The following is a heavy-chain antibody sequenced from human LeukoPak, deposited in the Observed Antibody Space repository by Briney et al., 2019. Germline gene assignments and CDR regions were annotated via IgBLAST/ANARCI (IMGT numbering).Heavy chain of an antibody. CDR3: AGSLGYCTSNVCYLKY. D-gene: IGHD2-8*01. CDR1: GYSETFYG. CDR2: ISAQHGQT. V-gene: IGHV1-18*01. Sequence: ASVKLSCKTSGYSETFYGITWVRQVAGQGLEWMGWISAQHGQTEYAPNSQDRVTMTTDTYTNTAYMELRSLRSDDTAVYYCAGSLGYCTSNVCYLKYWGQGTLVTVSS. J-gene: IGHJ4*02.